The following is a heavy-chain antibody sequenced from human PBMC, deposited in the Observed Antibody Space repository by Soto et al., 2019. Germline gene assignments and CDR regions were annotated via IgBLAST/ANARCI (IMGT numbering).Heavy chain of an antibody. J-gene: IGHJ6*02. D-gene: IGHD6-13*01. CDR2: IKSKTDGGTT. V-gene: IGHV3-15*01. CDR1: GFTFSNAR. Sequence: PGGSLRLSCAASGFTFSNARMSWVRQAPGKGLEWVGRIKSKTDGGTTDYAAPVKGRFTISRDDSKTTLYLQMNSLKTEDTAVYYCTTGLGAAAGTWYYYGMDVWGQGTTVTVSS. CDR3: TTGLGAAAGTWYYYGMDV.